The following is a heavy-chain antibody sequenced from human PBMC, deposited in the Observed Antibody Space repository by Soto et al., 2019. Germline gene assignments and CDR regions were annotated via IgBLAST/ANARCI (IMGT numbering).Heavy chain of an antibody. D-gene: IGHD3-3*01. V-gene: IGHV1-58*01. Sequence: SVKVSCKDSGVTFTSSAVQWVRQARGQRLEWIGWIVVGSGNTNYAQKFQERVTITRDMSTSTAYMELSSLRSEDTAVYYCAAAEYDFRSGYYRWLDTWGQGTLVTVSS. CDR3: AAAEYDFRSGYYRWLDT. CDR1: GVTFTSSA. J-gene: IGHJ5*02. CDR2: IVVGSGNT.